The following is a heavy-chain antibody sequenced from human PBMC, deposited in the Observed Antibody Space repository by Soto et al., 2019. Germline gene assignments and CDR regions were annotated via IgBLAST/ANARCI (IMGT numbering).Heavy chain of an antibody. Sequence: QVQLQESGPGLVKPSQTLSLTCTVSGGSISSGGYYWSWIRQHPGKGLEWIGYIYYSGSTYYNPSLKSRVTISVDTSKNQFSLKLSSVTAAVTALYYCARSPDWGSSLNWFDPWGQGTLVTVSS. V-gene: IGHV4-31*03. D-gene: IGHD7-27*01. CDR3: ARSPDWGSSLNWFDP. J-gene: IGHJ5*02. CDR1: GGSISSGGYY. CDR2: IYYSGST.